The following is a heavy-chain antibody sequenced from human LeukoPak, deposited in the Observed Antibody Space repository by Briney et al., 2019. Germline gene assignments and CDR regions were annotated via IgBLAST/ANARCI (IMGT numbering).Heavy chain of an antibody. CDR2: ISSSGSTI. CDR1: GFTCSDYY. Sequence: GGSLRLSCAASGFTCSDYYMSWIRQAPGKGLEWVSYISSSGSTIYYADSVKGRFTISRDNAKNSLYLQMNSLRAEDTAVYYCARADLRSDAFDIWGQGTMVTVSS. V-gene: IGHV3-11*01. J-gene: IGHJ3*02. CDR3: ARADLRSDAFDI.